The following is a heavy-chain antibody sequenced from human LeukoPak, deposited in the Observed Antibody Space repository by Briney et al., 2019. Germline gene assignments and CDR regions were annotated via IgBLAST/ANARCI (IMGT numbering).Heavy chain of an antibody. J-gene: IGHJ5*02. Sequence: GGSLRLSCTASGISIGDYAMSWLRQAPGKGLEWVSLIRSKAYGGTTEYAASVEGRFTISRDDSKSIAYLQMNSLKTEDTAVYYCTKSRFYDYVWGGSWGQGTLLTVSS. CDR1: GISIGDYA. V-gene: IGHV3-49*03. D-gene: IGHD3-16*01. CDR2: IRSKAYGGTT. CDR3: TKSRFYDYVWGGS.